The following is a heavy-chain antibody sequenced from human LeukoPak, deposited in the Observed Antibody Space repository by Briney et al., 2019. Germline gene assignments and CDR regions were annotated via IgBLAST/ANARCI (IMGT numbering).Heavy chain of an antibody. CDR1: GGSISTYY. J-gene: IGHJ4*02. V-gene: IGHV4-59*08. D-gene: IGHD2-15*01. CDR3: ARLARVVVAGGDGFDY. Sequence: SETLSLTCTVSGGSISTYYLTWIRQPPGKGLEWIGYIYYSGSTYYNPSLKSRVTISVDTSKNQFSLKLSSVTAADTAVYYCARLARVVVAGGDGFDYWGQGTLVTVSS. CDR2: IYYSGST.